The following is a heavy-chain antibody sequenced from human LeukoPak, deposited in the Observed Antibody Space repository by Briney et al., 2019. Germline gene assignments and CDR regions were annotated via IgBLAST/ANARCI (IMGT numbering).Heavy chain of an antibody. V-gene: IGHV4-31*03. CDR3: ARSNYAYYYYGMDV. CDR1: GGSISSGGYY. Sequence: SESLSLTCTVSGGSISSGGYYWSWIRQHPEKGLEWIGYIYYSGSTYYNPSLKSRVTISVDTSKNQFSLKLSSVTAADTAVYYCARSNYAYYYYGMDVWGQGTTVTVSS. J-gene: IGHJ6*02. D-gene: IGHD4-11*01. CDR2: IYYSGST.